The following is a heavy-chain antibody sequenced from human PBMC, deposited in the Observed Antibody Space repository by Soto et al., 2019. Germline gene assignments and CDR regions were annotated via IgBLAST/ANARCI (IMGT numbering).Heavy chain of an antibody. CDR1: GFTFSSYA. J-gene: IGHJ4*02. V-gene: IGHV3-30-3*01. CDR2: ISYDGSNK. Sequence: PGGSLRLSCAASGFTFSSYAMHWVRQAPGKGLEWVAVISYDGSNKYYADSVKGRFTISRDNSKNTLYLQMNSLRAEDTAVFYCARDLGLLRSQYFDYWGQGTLVTVSS. D-gene: IGHD3-22*01. CDR3: ARDLGLLRSQYFDY.